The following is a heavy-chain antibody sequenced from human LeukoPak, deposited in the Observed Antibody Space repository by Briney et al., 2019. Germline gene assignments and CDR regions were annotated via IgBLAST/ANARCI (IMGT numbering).Heavy chain of an antibody. CDR3: AREGIGYYDSRGYSDY. V-gene: IGHV3-7*01. Sequence: GGSLRLSCAASGFTFSSYWMSWVRQAPGKGLEWVANIKQDGSEKYYVDSVKGRFTISRDNAKNSLYLQMNSLRAEDTAVYYCAREGIGYYDSRGYSDYWGQGTLVTVSS. CDR1: GFTFSSYW. J-gene: IGHJ4*02. D-gene: IGHD3-22*01. CDR2: IKQDGSEK.